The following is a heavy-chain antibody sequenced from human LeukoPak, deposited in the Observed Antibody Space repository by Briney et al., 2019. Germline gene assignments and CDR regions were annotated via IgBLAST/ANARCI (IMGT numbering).Heavy chain of an antibody. Sequence: SETLSLTCAVYGGSFSGYYWSWIRQPPGKGLEWIGEINHSGSTNYNPSLKSRVTISVDTSKNQFSLKLSSVTAADTAVYYCARGEIVAVPAAIPYYYYYMDVWGKGTTVTVSS. CDR1: GGSFSGYY. D-gene: IGHD2-2*01. CDR2: INHSGST. J-gene: IGHJ6*03. V-gene: IGHV4-34*01. CDR3: ARGEIVAVPAAIPYYYYYMDV.